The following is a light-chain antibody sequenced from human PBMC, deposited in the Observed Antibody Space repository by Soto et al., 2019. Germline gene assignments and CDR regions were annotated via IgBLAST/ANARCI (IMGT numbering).Light chain of an antibody. Sequence: ERVMTQSPATVALAAGATCTLSCSASQSVSNDLAWYQQKPGQGPRLLIYGTSTRATGIPARFSGSGSGTEFTLTISSLQSEDCSVYYCQQYNNWTLTFGGGTKVDIK. CDR2: GTS. CDR1: QSVSND. V-gene: IGKV3-15*01. J-gene: IGKJ4*01. CDR3: QQYNNWTLT.